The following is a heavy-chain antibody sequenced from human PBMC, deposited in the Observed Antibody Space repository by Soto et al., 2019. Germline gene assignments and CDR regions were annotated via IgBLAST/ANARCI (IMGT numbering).Heavy chain of an antibody. V-gene: IGHV1-69*02. CDR3: ARGRGIVATINYYYMDV. J-gene: IGHJ6*03. CDR1: GGTFSSYT. D-gene: IGHD5-12*01. CDR2: IIPILGIA. Sequence: QVQLVQSGAEVKKPGSSVKVSCKASGGTFSSYTISWVRQAPGQGLEWMGRIIPILGIANYAQKFQGRVTSNADKSTSTAYMELSSLRSEDTAVYYCARGRGIVATINYYYMDVWGKGTTVTVSS.